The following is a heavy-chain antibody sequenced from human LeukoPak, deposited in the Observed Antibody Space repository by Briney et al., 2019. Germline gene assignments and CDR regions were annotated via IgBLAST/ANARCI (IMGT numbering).Heavy chain of an antibody. D-gene: IGHD6-13*01. J-gene: IGHJ4*02. V-gene: IGHV4-39*07. CDR2: IYYSGST. Sequence: SETLSLTCTVSGGSTSSSSYYWGWIRQPPGKGLEWIGSIYYSGSTYYNPSLKSRVTISVDTSKNQFSLKLSSVTAADTAVYYCARIAAAGHIDYWGQGTLVTVSS. CDR3: ARIAAAGHIDY. CDR1: GGSTSSSSYY.